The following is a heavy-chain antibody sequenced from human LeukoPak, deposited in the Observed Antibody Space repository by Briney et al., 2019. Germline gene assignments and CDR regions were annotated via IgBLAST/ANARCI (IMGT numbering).Heavy chain of an antibody. Sequence: ASVKVSCKASGYTFTSYYMHWVRQAPGQGLEWMGIINPSGGSTSYAQKFQGRVTMTRDTSTSTVYMELSSLRSEDTAVYYCARDQGSYGNYYGMDVWGQGTTVTVSS. J-gene: IGHJ6*02. CDR2: INPSGGST. V-gene: IGHV1-46*01. CDR3: ARDQGSYGNYYGMDV. D-gene: IGHD5-18*01. CDR1: GYTFTSYY.